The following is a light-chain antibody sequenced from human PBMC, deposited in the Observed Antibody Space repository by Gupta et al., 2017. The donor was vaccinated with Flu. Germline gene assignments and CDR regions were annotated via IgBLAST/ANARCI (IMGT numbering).Light chain of an antibody. J-gene: IGKJ4*01. CDR3: QQYGTSLWLT. CDR2: SAS. CDR1: QRVTASY. Sequence: IVLTQSPGTLSLSPGERATLSCRASQRVTASYLAWYQQKPSQAPRLLIYSASTRATGIPDRFSGSGSGTDFTLTISRLEPEDFAVYYCQQYGTSLWLTFGGGTKVDIK. V-gene: IGKV3-20*01.